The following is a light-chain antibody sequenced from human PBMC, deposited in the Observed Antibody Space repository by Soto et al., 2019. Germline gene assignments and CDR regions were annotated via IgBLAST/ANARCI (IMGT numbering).Light chain of an antibody. J-gene: IGKJ4*01. V-gene: IGKV3-20*01. Sequence: EIVMTQSPATLSVSPGERATLSCRASQSVSSYLAWYQQKPGQAPRLLIYGASNRATGIPDRFSGSGSGTDFTLTISRLEPEDFAVYYCQQYGSSRLTFGGGTKVDIK. CDR2: GAS. CDR1: QSVSSY. CDR3: QQYGSSRLT.